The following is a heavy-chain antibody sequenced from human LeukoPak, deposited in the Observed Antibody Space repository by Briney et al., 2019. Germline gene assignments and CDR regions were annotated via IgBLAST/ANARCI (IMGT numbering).Heavy chain of an antibody. CDR2: ISGSGDST. J-gene: IGHJ4*02. CDR1: GFTFSNYA. CDR3: AKGTFYYDSSGYSQDSGFDY. D-gene: IGHD3-22*01. V-gene: IGHV3-23*01. Sequence: GGSLRLSCAASGFTFSNYAMSWVRQAPGKGLEWVSTISGSGDSTYYADSAKGRFTISRDNSKNTLYLQMNSLRAEDTAVYYCAKGTFYYDSSGYSQDSGFDYWGQGTLVTVSS.